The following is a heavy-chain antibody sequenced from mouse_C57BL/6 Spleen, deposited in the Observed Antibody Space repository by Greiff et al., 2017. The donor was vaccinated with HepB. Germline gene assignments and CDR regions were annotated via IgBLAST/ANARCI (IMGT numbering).Heavy chain of an antibody. D-gene: IGHD2-4*01. CDR3: ARRDDYVFAY. J-gene: IGHJ3*01. Sequence: QVQLQQPGAELVKPGASVKLSCKASGYTFTSYWMQWVKQRPGQGLEWIGEIDPSDSYTNYNQKFKGKATLTVDTSSSTAYMQLSSLTSEDSAVYYCARRDDYVFAYWGQGTLVTVSA. CDR2: IDPSDSYT. V-gene: IGHV1-50*01. CDR1: GYTFTSYW.